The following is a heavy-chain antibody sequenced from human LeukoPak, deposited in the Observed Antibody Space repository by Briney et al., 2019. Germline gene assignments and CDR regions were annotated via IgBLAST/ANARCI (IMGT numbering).Heavy chain of an antibody. CDR1: GFTFSSYS. CDR2: ISSSSSTI. Sequence: GGSLRLSCAASGFTFSSYSMNWVRQTPGKGLEWVSYISSSSSTIYYADSVKGRFTISRDNAKNSLYLQMNSLRAEDTAVYYCARGDVGYRSSTSCSGGYWGQGTLVTVSS. CDR3: ARGDVGYRSSTSCSGGY. J-gene: IGHJ4*02. V-gene: IGHV3-48*01. D-gene: IGHD2-2*01.